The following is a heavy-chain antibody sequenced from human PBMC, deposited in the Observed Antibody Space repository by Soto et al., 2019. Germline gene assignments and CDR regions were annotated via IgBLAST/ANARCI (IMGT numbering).Heavy chain of an antibody. J-gene: IGHJ4*02. CDR2: IYYSGST. Sequence: PSETLSLTCTVSDGSISSGGYYWSWIRQHPGKGLEWIGYIYYSGSTYYNPSLKSRVTISVDTSKNQFSLKLSSVTAADTAVYYCARGQWLVLGYWGQGTLVTVPQ. CDR1: DGSISSGGYY. D-gene: IGHD6-19*01. V-gene: IGHV4-31*03. CDR3: ARGQWLVLGY.